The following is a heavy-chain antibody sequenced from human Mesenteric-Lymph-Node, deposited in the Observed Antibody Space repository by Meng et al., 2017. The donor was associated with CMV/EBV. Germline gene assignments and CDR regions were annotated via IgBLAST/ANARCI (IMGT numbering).Heavy chain of an antibody. CDR1: GFTFSSYW. CDR2: IKQDGSEK. Sequence: GGSLRLSCAASGFTFSSYWMSWVRQAPGKGLEWVANIKQDGSEKYYVDSVKGRFTISRDNVKNSLYLQMNSLRAEDTAVYYCAKDSKDFRTGYYYYGMDVWGQGTTVTVSS. J-gene: IGHJ6*02. D-gene: IGHD3/OR15-3a*01. CDR3: AKDSKDFRTGYYYYGMDV. V-gene: IGHV3-7*03.